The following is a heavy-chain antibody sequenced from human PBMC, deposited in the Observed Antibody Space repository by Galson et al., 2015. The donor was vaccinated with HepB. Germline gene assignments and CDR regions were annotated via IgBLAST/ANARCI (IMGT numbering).Heavy chain of an antibody. V-gene: IGHV3-21*01. D-gene: IGHD5-12*01. Sequence: SLRLSCAASGFPFSNFTMNWVRQAPGKGLEWVSLINSSRSYIYYADSVKGRFTISRDNAKNSLFLLMNKLRAEDTAIYYCGRDCLGGFGAHDLWGQGTLGTVS. CDR2: INSSRSYI. CDR3: GRDCLGGFGAHDL. CDR1: GFPFSNFT. J-gene: IGHJ5*02.